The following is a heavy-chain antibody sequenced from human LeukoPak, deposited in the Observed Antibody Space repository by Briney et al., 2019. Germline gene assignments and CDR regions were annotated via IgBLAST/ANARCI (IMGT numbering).Heavy chain of an antibody. CDR2: IRYNGNNT. V-gene: IGHV3-33*01. CDR1: GITFSNYA. J-gene: IGHJ6*03. D-gene: IGHD5-12*01. CDR3: ARDRDGYSRYMDV. Sequence: TGGSLRLSCAASGITFSNYAIHWVRQAPGKGLEWVAAIRYNGNNTYYGDSVKGRFTISRDNSKNTVYLQMNSLRGEDTAVYYFARDRDGYSRYMDVWGKGTTVTISS.